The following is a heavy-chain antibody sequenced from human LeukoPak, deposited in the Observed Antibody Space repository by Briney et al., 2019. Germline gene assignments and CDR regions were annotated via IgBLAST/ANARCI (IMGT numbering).Heavy chain of an antibody. D-gene: IGHD6-13*01. CDR2: IIPIFGTA. V-gene: IGHV1-69*13. CDR3: AKDSEETKYRSSWYAYY. J-gene: IGHJ4*02. Sequence: SVKVSSKTSRGTFSSYAISWVRQAPGQGLEWMGGIIPIFGTANYAQKFQGRVTITADESTSTAYMELSSLRSEDTAVYYCAKDSEETKYRSSWYAYYWGQGTLVTVSS. CDR1: RGTFSSYA.